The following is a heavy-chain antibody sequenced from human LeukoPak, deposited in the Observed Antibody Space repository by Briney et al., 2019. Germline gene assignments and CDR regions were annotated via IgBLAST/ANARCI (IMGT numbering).Heavy chain of an antibody. J-gene: IGHJ4*02. CDR3: ARQRGYCSGGTCYRTPHFDY. CDR2: IYYSGTT. CDR1: GGSISSSSSYY. V-gene: IGHV4-39*02. D-gene: IGHD2-15*01. Sequence: SETLSLTCTVSGGSISSSSSYYWGWIRQPPGKGQEWIGSIYYSGTTYHNPSLKSRVTISVDTSKNYFSLKLSSVTAADTAVYYCARQRGYCSGGTCYRTPHFDYWGQGTLVTVSS.